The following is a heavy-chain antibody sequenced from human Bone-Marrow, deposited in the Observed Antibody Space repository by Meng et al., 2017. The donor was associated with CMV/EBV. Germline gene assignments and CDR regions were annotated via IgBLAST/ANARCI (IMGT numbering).Heavy chain of an antibody. Sequence: GESLKISCVASGFRFDDYGMHWVRQTPGKGLEWVAFIRHGGTNKFYGDSVKGRFTISRDNSKNTVYLQMNSLRPEETAVYYCAKDLLLFGGPNAYFDYWGQGMAVTVSS. CDR1: GFRFDDYG. D-gene: IGHD3-16*01. V-gene: IGHV3-30*02. CDR2: IRHGGTNK. J-gene: IGHJ4*02. CDR3: AKDLLLFGGPNAYFDY.